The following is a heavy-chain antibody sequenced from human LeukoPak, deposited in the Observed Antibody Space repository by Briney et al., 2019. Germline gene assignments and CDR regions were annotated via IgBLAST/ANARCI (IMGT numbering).Heavy chain of an antibody. Sequence: SETLSLTCSVSGGSISGSFWCWIRQPPGRGLEWIGYIYNNGDTNYNASLQSRVTISVDMSKNHFSLNMSTVTAGETAMYYCARHSGNDCRYFDLWGRGTLVTVSS. J-gene: IGHJ2*01. CDR3: ARHSGNDCRYFDL. CDR1: GGSISGSF. V-gene: IGHV4-59*08. D-gene: IGHD1-26*01. CDR2: IYNNGDT.